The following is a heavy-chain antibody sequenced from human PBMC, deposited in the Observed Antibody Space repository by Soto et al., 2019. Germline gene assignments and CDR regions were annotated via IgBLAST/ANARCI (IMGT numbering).Heavy chain of an antibody. D-gene: IGHD2-15*01. CDR1: GITFNNYW. V-gene: IGHV3-7*01. Sequence: PGGSLRLSCVASGITFNNYWMSWVRQAPGKGLEWVANIKQDGSEKYYVDSVKGRFTISRDNAKNSLYLQMNSLRAENTAVYYCARGGYCSGGSCYDYWGQGTLVTVSS. J-gene: IGHJ4*02. CDR2: IKQDGSEK. CDR3: ARGGYCSGGSCYDY.